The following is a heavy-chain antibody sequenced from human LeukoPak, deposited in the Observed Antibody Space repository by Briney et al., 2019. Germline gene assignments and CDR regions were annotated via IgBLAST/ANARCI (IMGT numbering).Heavy chain of an antibody. CDR2: ISSSSSTI. Sequence: GGSLRLSCAASGFTVSSNYMSWVRQAPGKGLQWVSYISSSSSTIYYADSVKGRFTISRDNAKNSLYLQMNSLRAEDTAVYYCARALWFGETFPAYWGQGTLVTVSS. CDR3: ARALWFGETFPAY. J-gene: IGHJ4*02. V-gene: IGHV3-48*01. CDR1: GFTVSSNY. D-gene: IGHD3-10*01.